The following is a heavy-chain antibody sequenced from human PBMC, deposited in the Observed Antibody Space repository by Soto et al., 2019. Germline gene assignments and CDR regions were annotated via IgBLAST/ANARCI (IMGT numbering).Heavy chain of an antibody. CDR2: IYYSGST. CDR3: ARYTIDYYDSSGYYLFDY. V-gene: IGHV4-59*01. D-gene: IGHD3-22*01. J-gene: IGHJ4*02. Sequence: SETLSLTCTISGGSISSYYWSWIRQPPGKGLEWIGYIYYSGSTSYNPSLKSRVTISVDTSKNQFSLKLSSVTAADTAVYYCARYTIDYYDSSGYYLFDYWGQGTLVTV. CDR1: GGSISSYY.